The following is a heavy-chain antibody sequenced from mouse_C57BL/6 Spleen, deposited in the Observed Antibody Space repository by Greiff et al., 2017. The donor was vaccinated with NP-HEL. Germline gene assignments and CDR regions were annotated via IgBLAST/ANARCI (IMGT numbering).Heavy chain of an antibody. J-gene: IGHJ3*01. D-gene: IGHD1-1*01. Sequence: VQGVESGAELVRPGASVTLSCKASGYTFTDYEMHWVKQTPVHGLEWIGAIDPETGGTAYNQKFKGKAILTADKSSSTAYMELRSLTSEDSAVYYCTTPPYGSSSYWGQGTLVTVSA. CDR3: TTPPYGSSSY. V-gene: IGHV1-15*01. CDR2: IDPETGGT. CDR1: GYTFTDYE.